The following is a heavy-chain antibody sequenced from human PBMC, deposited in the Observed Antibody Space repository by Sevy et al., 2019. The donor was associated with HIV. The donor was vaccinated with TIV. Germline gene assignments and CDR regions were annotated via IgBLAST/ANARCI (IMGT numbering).Heavy chain of an antibody. CDR1: GGTFSSYA. J-gene: IGHJ5*02. Sequence: ASVKVSCKASGGTFSSYAISWVRQAPGQGLEWMGGIIPIFGTANYAQKFQGRVTITADESTSTAYMELSSLRSEETAVYYCARVFPRPYYDSSGYYYEWFDPWGQGTLVTVSS. V-gene: IGHV1-69*13. CDR3: ARVFPRPYYDSSGYYYEWFDP. CDR2: IIPIFGTA. D-gene: IGHD3-22*01.